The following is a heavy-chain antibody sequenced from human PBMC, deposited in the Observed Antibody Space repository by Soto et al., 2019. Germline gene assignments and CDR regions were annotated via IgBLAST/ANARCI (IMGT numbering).Heavy chain of an antibody. J-gene: IGHJ6*02. V-gene: IGHV4-31*03. CDR2: ISYSGAT. CDR3: ATDSLTPPTGAAIPNYHYYGLDV. CDR1: GGSITSGGYY. D-gene: IGHD2-21*02. Sequence: SETLSLTCTVSGGSITSGGYYWTWIRQHPGKGLEWIGYISYSGATYYNPSLMSRVTISVDTSKKQFSLNLSSVTAADTAIYYCATDSLTPPTGAAIPNYHYYGLDVWGQGTTVTVSS.